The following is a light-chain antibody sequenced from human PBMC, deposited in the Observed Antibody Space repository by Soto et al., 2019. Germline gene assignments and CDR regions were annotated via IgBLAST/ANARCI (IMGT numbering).Light chain of an antibody. J-gene: IGLJ3*02. V-gene: IGLV2-23*02. CDR2: EVT. Sequence: QSALTQPASVSGSRGQSITISCTGTSSDVGNYNLVSWYQKHPGKAPKLLIYEVTQRPSGVTNRFSGSKSGNTASLTISGLQAEDEADYYCSSYAGSSPPLVFGGGTQLTVL. CDR3: SSYAGSSPPLV. CDR1: SSDVGNYNL.